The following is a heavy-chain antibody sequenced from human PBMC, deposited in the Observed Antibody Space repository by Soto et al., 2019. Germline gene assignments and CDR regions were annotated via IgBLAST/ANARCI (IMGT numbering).Heavy chain of an antibody. V-gene: IGHV4-39*01. Sequence: SETLSLTCTVSGGSISSSSYYWGWIRQPPGKGLEWIGSIYYSGSTYYNPSLKSRVTISVDTSKNQFSLKLSSVTAADTAVYYCARGSAWFDPWGQGTLVTVS. CDR2: IYYSGST. J-gene: IGHJ5*02. CDR1: GGSISSSSYY. CDR3: ARGSAWFDP.